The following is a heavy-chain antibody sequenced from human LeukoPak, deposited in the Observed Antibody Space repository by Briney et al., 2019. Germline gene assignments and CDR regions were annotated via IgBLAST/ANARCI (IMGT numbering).Heavy chain of an antibody. J-gene: IGHJ4*02. CDR1: GGSFSGYY. Sequence: SETLSLTCAVYGGSFSGYYWSWIRQPPGKGLEWIGEINHSGSTNYNPCLKSQVTISVDPSKNQFSLKRSSVPAADTAVNYGPRGRGEVVVVPAARGTRPTYYFDYGAREPWSPSPQ. CDR2: INHSGST. V-gene: IGHV4-34*01. CDR3: PRGRGEVVVVPAARGTRPTYYFDY. D-gene: IGHD2-2*01.